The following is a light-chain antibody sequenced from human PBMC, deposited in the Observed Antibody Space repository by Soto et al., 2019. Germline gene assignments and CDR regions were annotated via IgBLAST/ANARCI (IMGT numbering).Light chain of an antibody. J-gene: IGKJ5*01. Sequence: DIQLTQSPSSLSSAVGYSVTITFRSSQGISSYLAWYQQKPGKAPKLLIYASSTLQSGVPSRFSGSGSGTEFTLTISSLQTEDFATYFCQQLNSYPITFGQGTRLENK. V-gene: IGKV1-9*01. CDR3: QQLNSYPIT. CDR2: ASS. CDR1: QGISSY.